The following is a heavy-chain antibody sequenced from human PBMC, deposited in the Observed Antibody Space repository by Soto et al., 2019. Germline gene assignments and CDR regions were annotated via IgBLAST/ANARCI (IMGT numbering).Heavy chain of an antibody. CDR2: IYHAGSP. J-gene: IGHJ3*02. Sequence: QVQLQESGPGLVKPSGTLSLTCVVSGGSIRSSSWWTWLRQSPGKGLEWIGEIYHAGSPNYNPSFQSRVTISADNSKNFFSLRLTSVTAADTVIYYCARASSFRGDFDIWGQGTAVTVSS. V-gene: IGHV4-4*02. CDR1: GGSIRSSSW. D-gene: IGHD2-21*01. CDR3: ARASSFRGDFDI.